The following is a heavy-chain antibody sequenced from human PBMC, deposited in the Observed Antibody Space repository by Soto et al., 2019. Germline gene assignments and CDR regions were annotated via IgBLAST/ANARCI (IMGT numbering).Heavy chain of an antibody. CDR1: GGSITRGGYY. CDR2: IYHSGTT. V-gene: IGHV4-31*03. Sequence: QVQLQESGPGLVKPSQTLSLTCTVSGGSITRGGYYWSWIRQHPGKGLEWIGYIYHSGTTYYNPAVKSRVSRSVETAKNQFCLKLTCGAAADRAVYYGAGGRGSRLRGWFDRWGQGTLVTVS. J-gene: IGHJ5*02. D-gene: IGHD3-16*01. CDR3: AGGRGSRLRGWFDR.